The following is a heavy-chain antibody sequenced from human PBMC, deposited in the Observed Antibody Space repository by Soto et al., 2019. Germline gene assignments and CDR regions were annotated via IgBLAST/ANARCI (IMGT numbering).Heavy chain of an antibody. CDR3: ARETMVRGVIIAYYYYMDV. CDR2: LIPILGIA. D-gene: IGHD3-10*01. Sequence: QVQLVQSGAEVKKPGSSVKVSCKASGGTFSSYTISWVRQAPGQGLEWMGRLIPILGIANYAQKFQGRVTITADKSTSTAYMELSSLRSEDTAVYYCARETMVRGVIIAYYYYMDVWGKGTTVTVSS. CDR1: GGTFSSYT. V-gene: IGHV1-69*08. J-gene: IGHJ6*03.